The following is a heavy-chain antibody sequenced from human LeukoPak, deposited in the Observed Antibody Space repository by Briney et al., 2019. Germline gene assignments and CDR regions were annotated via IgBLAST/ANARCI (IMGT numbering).Heavy chain of an antibody. CDR1: GYTFSTYV. V-gene: IGHV1-2*02. D-gene: IGHD6-13*01. J-gene: IGHJ1*01. Sequence: ASVKVSCKASGYTFSTYVIIWVRQAPGQGLEWMGWINSNSADTNYAQNFQGRVTMTRDTSISTAYMELSRLRSDDTALYYCARIGISARGTNFHHWGQGTLVTVSS. CDR2: INSNSADT. CDR3: ARIGISARGTNFHH.